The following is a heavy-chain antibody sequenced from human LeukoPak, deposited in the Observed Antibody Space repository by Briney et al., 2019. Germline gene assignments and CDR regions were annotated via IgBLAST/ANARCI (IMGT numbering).Heavy chain of an antibody. CDR1: GGSISSYY. CDR2: IYYSGST. D-gene: IGHD5-12*01. J-gene: IGHJ4*02. CDR3: ARGGIVATVYFDY. V-gene: IGHV4-59*01. Sequence: PSETLSLTCTVSGGSISSYYWSWIRQPPGKGLEWIGYIYYSGSTNYNPSLKSRVTISVDTSKNQFSLKLSSVTAADTVVYYCARGGIVATVYFDYWGQGTLVTVSS.